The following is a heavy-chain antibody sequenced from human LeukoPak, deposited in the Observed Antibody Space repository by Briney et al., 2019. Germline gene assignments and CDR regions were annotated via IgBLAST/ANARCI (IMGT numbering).Heavy chain of an antibody. CDR2: ISYDGSNK. CDR3: ARPRTSGYDPYYMDV. CDR1: GFTFSSYA. Sequence: GGSLRLSCAASGFTFSSYAMHWVRQAPGKGLEWVAVISYDGSNKYYADSVKGRFTISRDNSKNTLYLQMNSLRAEDMAVYYCARPRTSGYDPYYMDVWGKGTTVTVSS. D-gene: IGHD5-12*01. V-gene: IGHV3-30*04. J-gene: IGHJ6*03.